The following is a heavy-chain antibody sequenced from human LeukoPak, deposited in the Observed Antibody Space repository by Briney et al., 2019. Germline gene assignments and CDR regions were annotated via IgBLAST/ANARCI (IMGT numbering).Heavy chain of an antibody. V-gene: IGHV3-74*01. D-gene: IGHD5-18*01. J-gene: IGHJ4*02. CDR1: GFTFSSYW. Sequence: GGSLRLSCAASGFTFSSYWMHWVRQAPGKGLVWVSRINSDGSGTTYADSVKSRFTISRDNAKNTLYLQMSSLRAEDTAVYYCVKARGIQLWLPGDYWGQGTLVTVSS. CDR2: INSDGSGT. CDR3: VKARGIQLWLPGDY.